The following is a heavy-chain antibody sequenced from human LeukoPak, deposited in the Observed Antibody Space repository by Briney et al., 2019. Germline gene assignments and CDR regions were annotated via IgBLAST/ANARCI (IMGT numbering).Heavy chain of an antibody. CDR2: IYYSGNT. Sequence: SETLSLTCTVSGGSISSYYWSWIRQPPGKGLEWIGSIYYSGNTYYNASLKSRVTISVDTSKNQFSLKFTSVTAADTAVYYCARDGYSGSDALWGQGTLVTVSS. CDR3: ARDGYSGSDAL. J-gene: IGHJ4*02. V-gene: IGHV4-59*05. CDR1: GGSISSYY. D-gene: IGHD5-12*01.